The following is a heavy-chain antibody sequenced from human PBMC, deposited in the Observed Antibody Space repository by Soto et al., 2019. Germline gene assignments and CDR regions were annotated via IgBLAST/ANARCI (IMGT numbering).Heavy chain of an antibody. J-gene: IGHJ4*02. D-gene: IGHD5-12*01. CDR3: AKCSLEHSAYVDH. CDR1: GLSFSSYA. V-gene: IGHV3-23*01. Sequence: EVQLLQSGGRLVQPGGSLRLACTASGLSFSSYAMVWVHQAPGKGLGWVLVIGARGRRLYFADSVMGRFTTSSDNSTTVLSLEMHNLRAEATPTYFWAKCSLEHSAYVDHCGQGTLAPATS. CDR2: IGARGRRL.